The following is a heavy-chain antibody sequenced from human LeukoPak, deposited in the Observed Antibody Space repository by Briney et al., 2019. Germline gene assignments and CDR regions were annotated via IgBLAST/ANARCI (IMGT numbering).Heavy chain of an antibody. CDR3: AKEREHCSRGSCHYDLDV. D-gene: IGHD2-15*01. Sequence: SETLSLTCAVYGGSFSGYYWSWSRQPPGKGLEWIGEINHSGSTNYNPSLKSRVTISVDTSKNQFSLKLSSVTAADTAVYYCAKEREHCSRGSCHYDLDVWGRGTTVTVSS. CDR1: GGSFSGYY. V-gene: IGHV4-34*01. CDR2: INHSGST. J-gene: IGHJ6*02.